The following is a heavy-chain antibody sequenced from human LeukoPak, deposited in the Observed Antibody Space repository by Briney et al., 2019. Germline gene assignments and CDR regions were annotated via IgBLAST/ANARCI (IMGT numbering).Heavy chain of an antibody. CDR3: VRGAELLRAFHY. D-gene: IGHD1-26*01. CDR1: GGSFSAYY. J-gene: IGHJ4*02. Sequence: PSETLTLTCAVYGGSFSAYYWSWIRQPPGKGLEWIGEINHSGSTKYNPSLKSQVTIPEDTSKNQVSLKLSSVTAADTGVCYCVRGAELLRAFHYWRRGTRVSVS. CDR2: INHSGST. V-gene: IGHV4-34*01.